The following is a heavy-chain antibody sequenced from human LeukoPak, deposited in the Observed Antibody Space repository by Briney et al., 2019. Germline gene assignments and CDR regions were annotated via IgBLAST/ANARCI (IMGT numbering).Heavy chain of an antibody. J-gene: IGHJ4*02. Sequence: PSETLSLTXAVYGGSFSGYYWSWIRQPPGKGLEWIGEINHNGSTNYNPSLKSRVTISVDTSKNQFSLKLSSVTAADTAVYYCVIAVAGHNEDYWGQGTLVTVSS. D-gene: IGHD6-19*01. V-gene: IGHV4-34*01. CDR3: VIAVAGHNEDY. CDR1: GGSFSGYY. CDR2: INHNGST.